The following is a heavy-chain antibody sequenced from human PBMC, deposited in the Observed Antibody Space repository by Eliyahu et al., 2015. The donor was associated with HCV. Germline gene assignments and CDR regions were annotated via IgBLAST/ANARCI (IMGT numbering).Heavy chain of an antibody. CDR2: IHYSGXT. CDR3: ASGGGGIAVTGTGGWFDP. V-gene: IGHV4-59*01. D-gene: IGHD6-19*01. J-gene: IGHJ5*02. CDR1: XXSITTYY. Sequence: QVQLQESGPGLVKPSETLSLTCXVXXXSITTYYXSWIRQPPGKGLEWIGYIHYSGXTNYTPSLKSRVTISVDTSKNQCSLNLTSVTAADTAMYYCASGGGGIAVTGTGGWFDPWGQGTLVTVSS.